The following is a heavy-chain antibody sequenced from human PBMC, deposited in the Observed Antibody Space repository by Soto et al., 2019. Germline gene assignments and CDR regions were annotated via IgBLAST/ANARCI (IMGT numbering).Heavy chain of an antibody. V-gene: IGHV4-59*01. Sequence: KSSETLSLTCTVSGGSISSYYWSWIRQPPGKGLEWIGYIYYSGSTNYNPSLKSRVTISVDTSKNQFSLKLSSVTAADTAVYYCARDGGVVTAIHFDYWGQGTLVTVSS. CDR1: GGSISSYY. D-gene: IGHD2-21*02. J-gene: IGHJ4*02. CDR3: ARDGGVVTAIHFDY. CDR2: IYYSGST.